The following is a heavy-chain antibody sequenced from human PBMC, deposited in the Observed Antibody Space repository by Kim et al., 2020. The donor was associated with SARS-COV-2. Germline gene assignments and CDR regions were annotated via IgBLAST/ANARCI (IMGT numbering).Heavy chain of an antibody. CDR2: IVVGSGNT. J-gene: IGHJ3*02. CDR3: AATRPLRYFDWPQGDAFDI. Sequence: SVKVSCKASGFTFTSSAVQWVRQARGQRLEWIGWIVVGSGNTNYAQKFQERVTITRDMSTSTAYMELSSLRSEDTAVYYCAATRPLRYFDWPQGDAFDIWGQGTMVTVSS. V-gene: IGHV1-58*01. CDR1: GFTFTSSA. D-gene: IGHD3-9*01.